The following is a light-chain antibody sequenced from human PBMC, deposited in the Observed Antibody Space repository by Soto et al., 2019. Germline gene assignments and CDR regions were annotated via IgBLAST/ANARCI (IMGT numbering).Light chain of an antibody. CDR2: AAS. CDR3: QQFGSAPGFT. V-gene: IGKV3-20*01. Sequence: DIVLTQSPGTLSLSPGERATLSCRASQSINSRYLAWYQQKPGQAPRLLIYAASSRATGIPDRFSGSGSGTDFTLTISRLETEDFAVYYCQQFGSAPGFTFGRGTKVDIK. J-gene: IGKJ3*01. CDR1: QSINSRY.